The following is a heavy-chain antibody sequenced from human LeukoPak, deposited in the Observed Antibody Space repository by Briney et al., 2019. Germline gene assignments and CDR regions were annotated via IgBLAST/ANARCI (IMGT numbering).Heavy chain of an antibody. D-gene: IGHD2-21*02. J-gene: IGHJ4*03. V-gene: IGHV4-34*01. CDR1: GWSFSSYY. CDR2: INNRGDT. CDR3: ARGPTISDTGYFVY. Sequence: PSETLSLTCAVYGWSFSSYYWSWIRQSPGKGLEWIAEINNRGDTNYNPSVKSGVTISVNTSKNQFSLKVTSLTAADTAVYYCARGPTISDTGYFVYWGQGTLVTVSS.